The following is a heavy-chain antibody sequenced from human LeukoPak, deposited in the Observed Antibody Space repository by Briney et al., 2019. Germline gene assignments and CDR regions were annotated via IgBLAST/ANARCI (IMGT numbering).Heavy chain of an antibody. CDR2: IYHSGST. J-gene: IGHJ3*02. Sequence: SETLSLTCTVSGYSISSGYYWGWIRQPPGKGLEWIGSIYHSGSTYYNPSLKSRVTISVDTSKNQFSLKLSSVTAADTAVYYCARDSRSFGDAFDIWGQGTMVTVSS. D-gene: IGHD1-26*01. V-gene: IGHV4-38-2*02. CDR1: GYSISSGYY. CDR3: ARDSRSFGDAFDI.